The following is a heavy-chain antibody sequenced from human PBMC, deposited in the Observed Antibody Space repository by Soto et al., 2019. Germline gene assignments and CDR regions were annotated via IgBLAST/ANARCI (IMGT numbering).Heavy chain of an antibody. Sequence: ASLKVSCKTSGYTFSNYGITWVRQAPGQPLEWLGWISLYSDGTSYAQKFRGRVSMTTDTSTTTAYMELRRLRSDDTAVYYCARVVPGAEAWFGPWGQGTLVTNSS. V-gene: IGHV1-18*01. CDR2: ISLYSDGT. CDR1: GYTFSNYG. J-gene: IGHJ5*02. CDR3: ARVVPGAEAWFGP.